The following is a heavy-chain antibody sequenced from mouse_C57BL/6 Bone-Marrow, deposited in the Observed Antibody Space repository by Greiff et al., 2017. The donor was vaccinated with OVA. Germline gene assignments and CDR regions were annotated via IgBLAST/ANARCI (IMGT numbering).Heavy chain of an antibody. Sequence: QVQLQQPGAELVMPGASVKLSCKASGYTFTSYWMHWVKQRPGQGLEWIGEIDPSDSYTNYNQKFKGKSTLTVDKSSSTAYMQLSTLKSEDSAVNYCARNPLAADDYAMDYGGQGASVTVAS. CDR3: ARNPLAADDYAMDY. CDR1: GYTFTSYW. CDR2: IDPSDSYT. D-gene: IGHD1-1*01. J-gene: IGHJ4*01. V-gene: IGHV1-69*01.